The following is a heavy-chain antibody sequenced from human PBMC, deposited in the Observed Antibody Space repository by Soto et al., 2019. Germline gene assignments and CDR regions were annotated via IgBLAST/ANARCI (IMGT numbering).Heavy chain of an antibody. D-gene: IGHD6-19*01. V-gene: IGHV4-38-2*01. J-gene: IGHJ4*02. CDR1: DYSISRGYY. CDR2: IYHSGNT. Sequence: PSETLSLTCVVSDYSISRGYYWGWFRQPPGKGLEWIGSIYHSGNTYYNPSLTSRVTMSIDTSKNHFSLNLTSVTAADTAVYYCARARIVVAGTNVDSWAQGTLVTV. CDR3: ARARIVVAGTNVDS.